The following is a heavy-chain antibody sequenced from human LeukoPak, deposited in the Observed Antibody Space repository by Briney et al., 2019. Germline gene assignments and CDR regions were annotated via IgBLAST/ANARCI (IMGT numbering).Heavy chain of an antibody. J-gene: IGHJ4*02. CDR3: ARDSDIVVVPAAIGGLDY. Sequence: GGSLRLSCAASGFTFSSYAMHWVRQAPGKGLEWVAVISYAGSNKYYADSVKGRFTISRDNSKNTLYLQMNSLRAEDTAVYYCARDSDIVVVPAAIGGLDYWGQGTLVTVSS. CDR2: ISYAGSNK. D-gene: IGHD2-2*01. V-gene: IGHV3-30-3*01. CDR1: GFTFSSYA.